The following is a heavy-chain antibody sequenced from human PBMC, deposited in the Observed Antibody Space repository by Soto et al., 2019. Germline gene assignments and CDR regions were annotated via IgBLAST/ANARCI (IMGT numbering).Heavy chain of an antibody. Sequence: QVQLVQSGAEVKKPGASVKVSCQASGYTCTIYGLSGVRQVPGHGMALMGWISAYNGNTNYAQKLQGRGSMTTDTSTSTAHMELRSLRSDDTAVYYCARGKSGGESDYYGSGSYYLPDYWGQGTLVTVSS. CDR1: GYTCTIYG. V-gene: IGHV1-18*01. D-gene: IGHD3-10*01. CDR2: ISAYNGNT. J-gene: IGHJ4*02. CDR3: ARGKSGGESDYYGSGSYYLPDY.